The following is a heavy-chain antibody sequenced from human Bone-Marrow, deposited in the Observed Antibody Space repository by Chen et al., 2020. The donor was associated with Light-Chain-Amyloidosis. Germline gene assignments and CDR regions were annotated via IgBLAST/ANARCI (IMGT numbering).Heavy chain of an antibody. D-gene: IGHD3-3*01. CDR3: ARATATYYDFWSGYYSFDY. CDR2: IYYSGST. Sequence: QLQLQESGPGLVKPSETLSLTCTVSVGSISSSSYYWGWIRQPPGKGLEWIGSIYYSGSTYYNPSLKSRVTISVDTSKNQFSLKLSSVTAADTAVYYFARATATYYDFWSGYYSFDYWGQGTLVTVSS. V-gene: IGHV4-39*07. J-gene: IGHJ4*02. CDR1: VGSISSSSYY.